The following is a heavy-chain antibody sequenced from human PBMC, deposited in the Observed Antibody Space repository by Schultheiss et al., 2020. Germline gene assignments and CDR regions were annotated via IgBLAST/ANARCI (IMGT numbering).Heavy chain of an antibody. CDR1: GFTFSSYG. CDR2: ISYDGSNK. V-gene: IGHV3-30*18. CDR3: AKDVGSGYYTLDY. J-gene: IGHJ4*02. D-gene: IGHD3-3*01. Sequence: SLKISCAASGFTFSSYGMHWVRQAPGKGLEWVAVISYDGSNKYYADSVKGRFTVSRDNSKNTLYLQMNSLRAEDTAVYHCAKDVGSGYYTLDYWGQGTLVTVSS.